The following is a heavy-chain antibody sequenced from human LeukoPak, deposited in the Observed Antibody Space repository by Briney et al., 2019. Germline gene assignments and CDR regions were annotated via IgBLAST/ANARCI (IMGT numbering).Heavy chain of an antibody. CDR1: GFTFSSYW. Sequence: GGSLRLSCVASGFTFSSYWMTWVRQAPGKGLEWVANIKTDGSQIYYVDSVKGRFTISRDNAKNSLYLQMNSLRAEDTAVYYCAKDLEPYYYGSGSYFDYWGQGTLVTVSS. D-gene: IGHD3-10*01. CDR2: IKTDGSQI. J-gene: IGHJ4*02. V-gene: IGHV3-7*01. CDR3: AKDLEPYYYGSGSYFDY.